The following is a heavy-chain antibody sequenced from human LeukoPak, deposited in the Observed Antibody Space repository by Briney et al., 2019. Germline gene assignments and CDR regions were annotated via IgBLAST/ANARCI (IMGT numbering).Heavy chain of an antibody. CDR3: AKPYCSSTSCYFDY. V-gene: IGHV3-30*18. CDR2: ISYDGSNK. D-gene: IGHD2-2*01. J-gene: IGHJ4*02. Sequence: GRSLRLSCAASGFTFSGYAMHWVRQAPGKGLEWVAVISYDGSNKYYADSVKGRFTISRDNSKNTLYLQMNSLRAEDTAVYYCAKPYCSSTSCYFDYWGQGTLVTVSS. CDR1: GFTFSGYA.